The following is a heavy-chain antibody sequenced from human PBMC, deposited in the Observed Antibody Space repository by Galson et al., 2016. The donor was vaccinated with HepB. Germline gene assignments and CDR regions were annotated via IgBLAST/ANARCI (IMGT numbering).Heavy chain of an antibody. J-gene: IGHJ6*02. D-gene: IGHD4-17*01. CDR3: VREDYGDDPVYYYYYGMDV. Sequence: SLRLSCAASGFTFSNYAMHWVRQAPGKGLEWVAVISYDASNKYYADSVKGRFTISRDNSKNTLYLQMNSLRAEDTALYYCVREDYGDDPVYYYYYGMDVWGQGTTVSVSS. V-gene: IGHV3-30*03. CDR2: ISYDASNK. CDR1: GFTFSNYA.